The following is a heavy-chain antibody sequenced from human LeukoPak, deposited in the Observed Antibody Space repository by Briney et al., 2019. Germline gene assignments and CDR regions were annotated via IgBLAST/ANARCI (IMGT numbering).Heavy chain of an antibody. D-gene: IGHD5-12*01. V-gene: IGHV3-30*18. Sequence: GGSLRLSCAASGFTFSSYGMHWVRQAPGKGLEWVAVISYDGSNKYYADSVKGRFTISRDNSKNTLYLQMNSLRAEDTAVYYCAKAIIVATIIDAFDIWGQGTMVTVSS. J-gene: IGHJ3*02. CDR3: AKAIIVATIIDAFDI. CDR2: ISYDGSNK. CDR1: GFTFSSYG.